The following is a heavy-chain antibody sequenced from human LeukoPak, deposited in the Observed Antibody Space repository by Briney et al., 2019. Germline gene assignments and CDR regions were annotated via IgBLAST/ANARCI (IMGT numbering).Heavy chain of an antibody. J-gene: IGHJ4*02. CDR1: GYSISSDNY. CDR2: IYHSGST. V-gene: IGHV4-38-2*01. D-gene: IGHD3-22*01. CDR3: ARAPRDSSSSNYMRRFDY. Sequence: SETLSLTCAVSGYSISSDNYWVWIRQPPGQGLEWTGGIYHSGSTYYNPSLKSRVTMSVDTSKNQFSLKVSSVTAADTAVYYCARAPRDSSSSNYMRRFDYWGQGTLVIVSS.